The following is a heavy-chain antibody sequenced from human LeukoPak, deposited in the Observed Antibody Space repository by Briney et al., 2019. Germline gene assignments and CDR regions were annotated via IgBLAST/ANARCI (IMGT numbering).Heavy chain of an antibody. CDR2: IRYDGSNK. V-gene: IGHV3-30*02. CDR1: GFTFSSYG. Sequence: GGSLRPSCAASGFTFSSYGMHWVRQAPGKGLEWVAFIRYDGSNKYYADSVKGRFTISRDNSKNTLYLQMNSLRAEDTAVYYCAKDKIGRILEWLSYFDYWGQGTLVTVSS. CDR3: AKDKIGRILEWLSYFDY. J-gene: IGHJ4*02. D-gene: IGHD3-3*01.